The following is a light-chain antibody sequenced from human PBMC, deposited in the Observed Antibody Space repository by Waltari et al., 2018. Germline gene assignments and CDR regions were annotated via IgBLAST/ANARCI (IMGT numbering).Light chain of an antibody. CDR3: QQYNSYSPWT. CDR2: KAS. J-gene: IGKJ1*01. Sequence: DIQITQSPSTLSSSVGDKFTITCRASQSISSWLAWYQQKPGKDPKLLLYKASSLESGVPSRCSGSGSATELTITISSLQPDDFATYYCQQYNSYSPWTFGQGTKVEIK. CDR1: QSISSW. V-gene: IGKV1-5*03.